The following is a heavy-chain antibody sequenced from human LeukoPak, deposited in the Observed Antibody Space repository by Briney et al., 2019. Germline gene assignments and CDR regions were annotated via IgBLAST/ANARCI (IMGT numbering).Heavy chain of an antibody. CDR2: VSFDSYND. V-gene: IGHV3-30*18. Sequence: PGGSLRLSCAASGFTFSKYGMHWVRQAPGKGLEWVAVVSFDSYNDYYGDSVTGRFTISRDNSKNTVDLEMNNLRREDTAVYFCVKGKWEDNHYYFGLDVWGPGTTVIVAS. D-gene: IGHD1-26*01. J-gene: IGHJ6*02. CDR3: VKGKWEDNHYYFGLDV. CDR1: GFTFSKYG.